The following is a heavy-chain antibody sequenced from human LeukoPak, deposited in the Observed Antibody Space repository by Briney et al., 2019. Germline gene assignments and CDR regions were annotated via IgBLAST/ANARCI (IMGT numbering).Heavy chain of an antibody. CDR3: TSEEDDYRGRTGY. J-gene: IGHJ4*02. V-gene: IGHV3-15*01. D-gene: IGHD4-23*01. CDR2: IKSKTDGGPT. CDR1: RFILSNAY. Sequence: AGGSLRLSCAASRFILSNAYIMWVRQAPGKGLEWVGRIKSKTDGGPTDYAAPVKDRFTISRDDSKNTLYLQMRSLKTEDTAVYYCTSEEDDYRGRTGYWGQGTLVTVSS.